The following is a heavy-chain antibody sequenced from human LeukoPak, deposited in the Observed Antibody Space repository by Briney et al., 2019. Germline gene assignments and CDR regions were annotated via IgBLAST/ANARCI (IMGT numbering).Heavy chain of an antibody. CDR1: GYTFTGYY. J-gene: IGHJ4*02. V-gene: IGHV1-2*02. CDR2: INPNSGGT. Sequence: GASVKVSCKASGYTFTGYYMHWVRQAPGQGLEWMGWINPNSGGTNYAQKFQGRVTMTRDTSISTAYMELSRLRSDDTAVYYCARVGGGSSSWYVYWGQGTLVTVSS. CDR3: ARVGGGSSSWYVY. D-gene: IGHD6-13*01.